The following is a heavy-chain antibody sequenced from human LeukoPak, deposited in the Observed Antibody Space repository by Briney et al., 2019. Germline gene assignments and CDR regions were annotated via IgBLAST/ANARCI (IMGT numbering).Heavy chain of an antibody. Sequence: SVKVSCKASGGTFSSYAISWVRQAPGQGLEWMGGIIPIFGTANYAQKFQGRVTITADESTSTAYMELSSLRSEDTAVYYCARDGSSGYHDAFDIWGQGTMVTVPS. V-gene: IGHV1-69*13. CDR2: IIPIFGTA. CDR3: ARDGSSGYHDAFDI. CDR1: GGTFSSYA. J-gene: IGHJ3*02. D-gene: IGHD3-22*01.